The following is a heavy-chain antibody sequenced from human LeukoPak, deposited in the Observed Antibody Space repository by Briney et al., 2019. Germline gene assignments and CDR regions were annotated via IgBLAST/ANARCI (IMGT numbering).Heavy chain of an antibody. D-gene: IGHD6-13*01. Sequence: GASVKVSCKASGYTFTSYDINWVRQATGQGLEWMGWMNPNSGNIGYAQKFQGRVTITRNTSISTAYMELSSLRSEDTAAYYCARPPFIAAGYPYYYMDVWGKGTTVTVSS. CDR1: GYTFTSYD. CDR2: MNPNSGNI. J-gene: IGHJ6*03. V-gene: IGHV1-8*03. CDR3: ARPPFIAAGYPYYYMDV.